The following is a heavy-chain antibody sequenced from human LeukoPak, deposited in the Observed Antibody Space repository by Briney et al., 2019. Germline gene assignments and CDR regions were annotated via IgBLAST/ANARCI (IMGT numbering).Heavy chain of an antibody. J-gene: IGHJ3*02. CDR2: IYYSGIS. Sequence: SETLSLTCTVSGGSISSYYWSWTRQPPGKGLEWIGYIYYSGISNYNPSLKSRVAISVDTSKNQFSLKLNSVTAADTAVYYCARDRGCSSTSCYPDAVDIWGQGTKVTVSS. V-gene: IGHV4-59*01. D-gene: IGHD2-2*01. CDR3: ARDRGCSSTSCYPDAVDI. CDR1: GGSISSYY.